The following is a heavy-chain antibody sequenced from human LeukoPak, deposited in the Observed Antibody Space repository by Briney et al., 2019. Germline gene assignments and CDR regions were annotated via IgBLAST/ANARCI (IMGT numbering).Heavy chain of an antibody. CDR1: GGSISSYY. D-gene: IGHD6-19*01. Sequence: PSETLSLTCTVAGGSISSYYWSWIRQPPGKGLEWIGYIYYSGSTNYNPSLKSRVTISVDTSKNQFSLKLSSVTAADTAVYYCAREGLVIWFDPWGQGTLVTVSS. J-gene: IGHJ5*02. CDR3: AREGLVIWFDP. CDR2: IYYSGST. V-gene: IGHV4-59*01.